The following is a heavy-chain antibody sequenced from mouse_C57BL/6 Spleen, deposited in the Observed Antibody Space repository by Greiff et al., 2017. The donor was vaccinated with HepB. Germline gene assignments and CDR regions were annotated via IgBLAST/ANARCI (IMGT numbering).Heavy chain of an antibody. D-gene: IGHD2-4*01. CDR1: GYSITSGYY. CDR2: ISYDGSN. CDR3: AREGVYYDYDDGPRAY. V-gene: IGHV3-6*01. J-gene: IGHJ3*01. Sequence: EVKLQESGPGLVKPSQSLSLTCSVTGYSITSGYYWNWIRQFPGNKLEWMGYISYDGSNNYNPSLKNRISITRDTSKNQFFLKLNSVTTEDTATYYCAREGVYYDYDDGPRAYWGQGTLVTVSA.